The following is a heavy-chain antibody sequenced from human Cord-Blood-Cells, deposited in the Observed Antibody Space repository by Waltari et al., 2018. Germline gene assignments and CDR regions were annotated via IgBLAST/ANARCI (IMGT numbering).Heavy chain of an antibody. CDR2: IYYSGAT. D-gene: IGHD3-10*01. Sequence: QLQLQESGPGLVKPSETLSLTCTVSGGSISSSSYYWGWIRQPPGKGLGWIGSIYYSGATGSNPSLKVRGAMSVGPSKSQFALKLRSVPAAGTAVYYCARLKDYYGSGSYYYYYYYMDVWGKGTTVTVSS. CDR1: GGSISSSSYY. J-gene: IGHJ6*03. CDR3: ARLKDYYGSGSYYYYYYYMDV. V-gene: IGHV4-39*07.